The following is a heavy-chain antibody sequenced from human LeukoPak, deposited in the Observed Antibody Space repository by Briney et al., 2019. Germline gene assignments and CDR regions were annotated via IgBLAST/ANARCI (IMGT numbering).Heavy chain of an antibody. CDR3: ARGKRDTAMVNENYFDY. CDR1: GGSISSYY. Sequence: SETLSLTCTVSGGSISSYYWSWIRQPPGKGLEWMGENNHSGSTNYKPSLKSRVPISVDTSKNQFSLKLSSVTAADTAVYYCARGKRDTAMVNENYFDYWGQGTLVTVSS. V-gene: IGHV4-34*01. J-gene: IGHJ4*02. D-gene: IGHD5-18*01. CDR2: NNHSGST.